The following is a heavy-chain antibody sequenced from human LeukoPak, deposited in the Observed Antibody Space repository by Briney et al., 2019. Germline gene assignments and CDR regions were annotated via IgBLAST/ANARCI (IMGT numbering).Heavy chain of an antibody. J-gene: IGHJ4*02. Sequence: PGKSLRLSCAASGFTFSSYGMHWVRQAPGKGLEWVALILYDGNNHYYADSVKGRFTISRDTSKNTLYLQMNSLRAEDTAVYYCARDAGATTLVDYWGQGTLVTVSS. CDR1: GFTFSSYG. V-gene: IGHV3-30*03. CDR3: ARDAGATTLVDY. D-gene: IGHD1-14*01. CDR2: ILYDGNNH.